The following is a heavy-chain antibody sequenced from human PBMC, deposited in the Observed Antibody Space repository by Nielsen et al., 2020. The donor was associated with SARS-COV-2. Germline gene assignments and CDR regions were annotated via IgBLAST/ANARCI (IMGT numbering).Heavy chain of an antibody. CDR2: IYYSGST. CDR3: ARESASRVAGNAKLAPLMDV. CDR1: GGSISSGGYY. Sequence: SETLSLTCTVSGGSISSGGYYWSWIRQHPGKGLEWIGYIYYSGSTYYNPSLKSRVTISVDTSKNQFSLKLSPVTAADTAVYYCARESASRVAGNAKLAPLMDVWGQGTTVTVSS. J-gene: IGHJ6*02. V-gene: IGHV4-31*03. D-gene: IGHD6-19*01.